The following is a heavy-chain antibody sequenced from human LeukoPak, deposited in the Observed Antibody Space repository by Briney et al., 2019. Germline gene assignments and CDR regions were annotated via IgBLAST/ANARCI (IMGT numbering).Heavy chain of an antibody. Sequence: GASVKVSCKASGYTFTSYGISWVRQAPGQGLEWMGWISAYNGNINYAQKLQGRVTMTTDTSTSTAYMELRSLRSDDTAVYYCARGGYCSGGSCYALVPFDYWGQGTLVTVSS. CDR2: ISAYNGNI. D-gene: IGHD2-15*01. J-gene: IGHJ4*02. CDR3: ARGGYCSGGSCYALVPFDY. V-gene: IGHV1-18*01. CDR1: GYTFTSYG.